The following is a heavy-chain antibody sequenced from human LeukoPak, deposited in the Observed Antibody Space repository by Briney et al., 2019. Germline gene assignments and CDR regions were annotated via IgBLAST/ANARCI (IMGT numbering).Heavy chain of an antibody. CDR1: GFTFGDYA. Sequence: GGSLRLSCTASGFTFGDYAMSWFRQAPGKGLEWVGFIRSKAYGGTTEYAASVKGRFTISRDDSKSIAYLQMNSLKTEDTAVYYCTTTYYDILTGYDTSEFDYWGQGTLVTASS. D-gene: IGHD3-9*01. V-gene: IGHV3-49*03. CDR3: TTTYYDILTGYDTSEFDY. CDR2: IRSKAYGGTT. J-gene: IGHJ4*02.